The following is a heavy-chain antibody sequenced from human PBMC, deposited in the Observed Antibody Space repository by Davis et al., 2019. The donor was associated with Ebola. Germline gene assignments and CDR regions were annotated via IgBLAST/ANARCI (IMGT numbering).Heavy chain of an antibody. CDR2: IYYSGST. CDR1: GGSISSGGYY. Sequence: SETLSLTCTVSGGSISSGGYYWSWIRQHPGKGLEWIGYIYYSGSTYYNPSLKSRVTISVDTSKNQFSLKLSSVTAADTAVYYCARRDYGYNYYFDYWGQGTLVTVSS. J-gene: IGHJ4*02. V-gene: IGHV4-31*03. CDR3: ARRDYGYNYYFDY. D-gene: IGHD5-24*01.